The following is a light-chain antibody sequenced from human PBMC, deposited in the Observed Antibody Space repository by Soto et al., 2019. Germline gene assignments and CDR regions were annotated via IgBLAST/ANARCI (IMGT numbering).Light chain of an antibody. J-gene: IGKJ5*01. V-gene: IGKV3-15*01. CDR3: HRYSRWPIT. CDR1: QSVSSN. CDR2: GAS. Sequence: KQYPATLSVSPGERVTLSCRASQSVSSNLAWYQQKPGQAPRLLIYGASTRATGIPARFSGSGSETEFTLTISSLLSEHFAAYHCHRYSRWPITFGQGTSLE.